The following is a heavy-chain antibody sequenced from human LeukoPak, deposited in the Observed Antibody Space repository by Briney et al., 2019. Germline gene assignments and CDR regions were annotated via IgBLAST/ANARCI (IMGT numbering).Heavy chain of an antibody. CDR3: ARDTWVVAAADYYYYMDV. Sequence: ASVKVSCKASGYTFTGYYMHWVRQAPGQGLEWMGWINPNSGGTNYAQKFQGRVTMTRDTSISTAYMEMSRLRSDDTAVYYCARDTWVVAAADYYYYMDVWGKGTTVTVSS. D-gene: IGHD2-15*01. CDR1: GYTFTGYY. V-gene: IGHV1-2*02. J-gene: IGHJ6*03. CDR2: INPNSGGT.